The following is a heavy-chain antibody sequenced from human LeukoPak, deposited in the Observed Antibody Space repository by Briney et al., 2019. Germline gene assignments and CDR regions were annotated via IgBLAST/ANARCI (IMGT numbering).Heavy chain of an antibody. CDR2: INPSGGST. Sequence: ASVKVSCKASGYTFTSYYMHWVRQAPGQGLEWMGLINPSGGSTSYAQKFQGRVTMTRDTSTSTVYMELSSLRSEDTAVYYCARDGHDILTGYYLSWFDPWGQGTLVTVSS. D-gene: IGHD3-9*01. CDR1: GYTFTSYY. J-gene: IGHJ5*02. V-gene: IGHV1-46*01. CDR3: ARDGHDILTGYYLSWFDP.